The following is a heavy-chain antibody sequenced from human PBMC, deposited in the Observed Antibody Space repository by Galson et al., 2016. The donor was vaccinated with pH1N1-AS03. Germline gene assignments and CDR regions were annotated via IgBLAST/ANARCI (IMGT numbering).Heavy chain of an antibody. Sequence: ETLSLTCPVSRGSFGGAYWTWIRQPPGKGLEWIGEIIIGRGLPPTYNPSLKRRVTISIDTSRGELSLRLRSVTAADTGVYYCARRPTGIDYWGQGSQVTVSS. J-gene: IGHJ4*02. CDR2: IIIGRGLPP. V-gene: IGHV4-34*12. D-gene: IGHD3-10*01. CDR3: ARRPTGIDY. CDR1: RGSFGGAY.